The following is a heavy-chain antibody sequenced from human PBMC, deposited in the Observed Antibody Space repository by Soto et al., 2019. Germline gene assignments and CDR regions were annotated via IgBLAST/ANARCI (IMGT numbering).Heavy chain of an antibody. CDR2: IYWDDDK. V-gene: IGHV2-5*02. CDR1: GFSLSTSTTGVG. Sequence: QIILKESGPTLVKPTQTLTLTCTFSGFSLSTSTTGVGVGWIRQPPGKALECLAVIYWDDDKRYRPSLKSRLTLTKDTSKNQVVLTMTNIDPVDTATYYCAHRLDRSYFDYWGQGSLVTVSS. J-gene: IGHJ4*02. CDR3: AHRLDRSYFDY. D-gene: IGHD3-9*01.